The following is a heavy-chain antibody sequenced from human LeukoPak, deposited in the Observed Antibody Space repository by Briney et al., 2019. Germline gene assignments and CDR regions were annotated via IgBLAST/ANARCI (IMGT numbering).Heavy chain of an antibody. CDR2: INTGSTYT. V-gene: IGHV3-11*05. J-gene: IGHJ2*01. Sequence: GGSLRLSCAASGFTFSDYYMTWIRQAPGKGLEWLSYINTGSTYTNYANSVKGRITISRDNAKNSLYLQLNSLRAEDTAVYYCTREDNWYFDLWGRGTLVTVSS. CDR1: GFTFSDYY. CDR3: TREDNWYFDL.